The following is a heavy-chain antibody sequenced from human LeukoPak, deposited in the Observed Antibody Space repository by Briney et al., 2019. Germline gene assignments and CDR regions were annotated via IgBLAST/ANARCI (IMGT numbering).Heavy chain of an antibody. Sequence: SETLSLTCTASGASVSSGDYYWSWIRQPPGKGLEWIGYICHSGSTYYNPSLRSRVSISVDTVKNQFSLKLTSVTAADTAVYYCAGIVVEAAAIDYWGQGTLVTVSS. J-gene: IGHJ4*02. V-gene: IGHV4-30-4*01. D-gene: IGHD2-15*01. CDR3: AGIVVEAAAIDY. CDR2: ICHSGST. CDR1: GASVSSGDYY.